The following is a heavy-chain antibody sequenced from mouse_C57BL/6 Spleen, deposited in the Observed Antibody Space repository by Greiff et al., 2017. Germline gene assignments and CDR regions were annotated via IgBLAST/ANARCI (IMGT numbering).Heavy chain of an antibody. CDR2: IWWDDDK. J-gene: IGHJ1*03. V-gene: IGHV8-8*01. D-gene: IGHD1-1*01. CDR1: GFSLSTFGMG. CDR3: ARSYYYGSSWYFDV. Sequence: QVTLKVCGPGILQPSQTLSLTCSFSGFSLSTFGMGVGWIRQPSGKGLEWLAHIWWDDDKYYNPALKSRLTISKDTSKNQVFLKIANVDTADTATYYCARSYYYGSSWYFDVWGTGTTVTVSS.